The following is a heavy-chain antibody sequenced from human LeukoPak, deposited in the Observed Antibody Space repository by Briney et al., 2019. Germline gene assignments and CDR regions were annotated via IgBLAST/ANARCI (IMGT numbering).Heavy chain of an antibody. J-gene: IGHJ4*02. D-gene: IGHD3-22*01. Sequence: PSETLSLTCTVSGGSISSYYRSWIRQPPGKGLEWIGYIYYSGSTNYNPSLKSRVTISVDTSKNQFSLKLSSVTAADTAVYYCARGSSMIVATQDYWGQGTLVTVST. CDR1: GGSISSYY. V-gene: IGHV4-59*01. CDR2: IYYSGST. CDR3: ARGSSMIVATQDY.